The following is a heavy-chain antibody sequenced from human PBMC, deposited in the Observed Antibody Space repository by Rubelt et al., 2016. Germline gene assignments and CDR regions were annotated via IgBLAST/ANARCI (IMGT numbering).Heavy chain of an antibody. CDR2: IYYSGSP. V-gene: IGHV4-59*08. Sequence: QVQLQESGPGLVKPSETLSLTCTVSGGSISSYYWSWIRQPPGKGLEWLGDIYYSGSPNYNTSLKSRVTISVDTSKNQFSLKLSSVTAADTAVYYCARLEDSSGWFDPWGQGTLVTVSS. D-gene: IGHD6-19*01. CDR1: GGSISSYY. J-gene: IGHJ5*02. CDR3: ARLEDSSGWFDP.